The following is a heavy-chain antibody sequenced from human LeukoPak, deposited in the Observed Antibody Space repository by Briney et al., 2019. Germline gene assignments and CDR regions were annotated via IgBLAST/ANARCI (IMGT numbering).Heavy chain of an antibody. V-gene: IGHV3-30*18. CDR2: ISYDGSTK. D-gene: IGHD6-13*01. J-gene: IGHJ4*02. Sequence: GRSLRLSCAASGFTFSSYGMHWVRQAPGKGLEWVAVISYDGSTKYSADSVKGRFTISRDNSKNALYLQMNSLRAEDTAVYYCAKVQGSSWQPLDYWGQGTLVTVSS. CDR3: AKVQGSSWQPLDY. CDR1: GFTFSSYG.